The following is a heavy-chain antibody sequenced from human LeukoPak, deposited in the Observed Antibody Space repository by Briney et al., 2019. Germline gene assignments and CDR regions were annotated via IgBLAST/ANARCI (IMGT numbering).Heavy chain of an antibody. Sequence: ASVKVSCKASGYTFTGYYMHWVRQAPGQGLEWMGWINPNSGGTNYAQKFQGRVTMTGDTSISTAYMELSRLRSDDTAVYYCARDLTLYCSGGSCFHDLYYFDYWGQGTLVTVSS. J-gene: IGHJ4*02. CDR3: ARDLTLYCSGGSCFHDLYYFDY. D-gene: IGHD2-15*01. CDR1: GYTFTGYY. CDR2: INPNSGGT. V-gene: IGHV1-2*02.